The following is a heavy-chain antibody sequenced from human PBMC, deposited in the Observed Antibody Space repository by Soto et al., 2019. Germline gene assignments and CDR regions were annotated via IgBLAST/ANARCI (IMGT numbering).Heavy chain of an antibody. D-gene: IGHD3-22*01. J-gene: IGHJ4*02. Sequence: HPGGSLRLSCAASGFTFSSYWMHWVRQAPGEGLVWVSRINSDESSTSYADSVKGRFTISRDNAKNTLYLQMNSLRAEDTAVYYCARFSGYPDYWGQGTLVTVSS. CDR2: INSDESST. CDR1: GFTFSSYW. CDR3: ARFSGYPDY. V-gene: IGHV3-74*01.